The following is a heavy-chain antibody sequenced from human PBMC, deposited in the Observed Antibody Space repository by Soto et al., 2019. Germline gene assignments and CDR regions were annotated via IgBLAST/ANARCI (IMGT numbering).Heavy chain of an antibody. CDR3: VRTPGYTMDY. D-gene: IGHD5-18*01. CDR2: ISYDGSKK. J-gene: IGHJ4*02. Sequence: QVQLVESKGGVVQPGRSLRLSCAASGFTLSNYAMHWVRQAPGKGLEWVATISYDGSKKNYADSVKGRFTISRDNSKNALYLQMNSLRAEETAVYYCVRTPGYTMDYWGQGTLVTVSS. CDR1: GFTLSNYA. V-gene: IGHV3-30-3*01.